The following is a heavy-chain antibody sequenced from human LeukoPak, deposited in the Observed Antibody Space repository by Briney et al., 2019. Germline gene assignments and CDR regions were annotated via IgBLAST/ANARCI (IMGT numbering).Heavy chain of an antibody. CDR2: IIPIFGTA. V-gene: IGHV1-69*01. CDR3: ATSGYCSSTSCYVYYYYGMDV. CDR1: GGTFSSYA. Sequence: ASVKVSCKASGGTFSSYAISWVRQAPGQGREWMGGIIPIFGTANYAQKFQGRVTITADESTSTAYMELSSLRSEDTAVYYCATSGYCSSTSCYVYYYYGMDVWGQGTTVTVSS. D-gene: IGHD2-2*01. J-gene: IGHJ6*02.